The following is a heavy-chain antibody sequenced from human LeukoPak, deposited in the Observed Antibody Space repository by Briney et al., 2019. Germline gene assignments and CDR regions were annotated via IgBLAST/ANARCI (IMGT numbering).Heavy chain of an antibody. D-gene: IGHD3-22*01. J-gene: IGHJ1*01. CDR2: ISGSGGST. CDR3: ARDAPGYYDSSGSRPID. CDR1: GFTFSSYA. Sequence: GGSLRLSCAASGFTFSSYAMSWVRQAPGKGLEWVSAISGSGGSTYYADSVKGRFTIARDNAKNSLYLQMNSLRAEDTAVYYCARDAPGYYDSSGSRPIDWGQGTLVTVSS. V-gene: IGHV3-23*01.